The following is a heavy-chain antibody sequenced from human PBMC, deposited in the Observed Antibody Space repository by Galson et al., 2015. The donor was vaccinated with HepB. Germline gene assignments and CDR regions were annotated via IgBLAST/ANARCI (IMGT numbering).Heavy chain of an antibody. D-gene: IGHD1-26*01. CDR1: GYTSNMYG. V-gene: IGHV1-18*01. Sequence: SVKVSCKASGYTSNMYGISWVRQAPGQGLEWMGWISAYNANTEYAQKFQGRVTMTTDTSTSTTYMELRSLRFDDTAVYFCARHDGTARRHWFDPWGQGTLVTVSS. J-gene: IGHJ5*02. CDR2: ISAYNANT. CDR3: ARHDGTARRHWFDP.